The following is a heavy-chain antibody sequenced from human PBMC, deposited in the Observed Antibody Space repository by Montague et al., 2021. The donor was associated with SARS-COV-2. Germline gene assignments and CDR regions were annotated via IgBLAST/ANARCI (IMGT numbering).Heavy chain of an antibody. CDR2: IYYSGST. CDR1: GGSISSGGYY. J-gene: IGHJ2*01. V-gene: IGHV4-31*03. Sequence: SQTLSLTCTVSGGSISSGGYYWSWIRQHPGKGLEWIGYIYYSGSTYYNPSLESRVTISVDTSKNQFSLKLSSVTAADTAVYYCARVHIAVVTAMRYFDLWGRGTLVTVSS. CDR3: ARVHIAVVTAMRYFDL. D-gene: IGHD2-21*02.